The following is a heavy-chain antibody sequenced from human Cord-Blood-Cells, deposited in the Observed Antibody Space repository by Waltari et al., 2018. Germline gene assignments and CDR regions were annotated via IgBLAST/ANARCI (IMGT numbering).Heavy chain of an antibody. V-gene: IGHV4-34*01. CDR1: GGSFSGYY. J-gene: IGHJ4*02. CDR3: ARGETMGYGSGSYDY. D-gene: IGHD3-10*01. Sequence: QVQLQQWGAGLLKPSETLSLTCAVYGGSFSGYYWSWIHQPPGKGLEWIGEINHSGSTNYNPSLKSRVTISVDTSKNQFSLKLSSVTAADTAVYYCARGETMGYGSGSYDYWGQGTLVTVSS. CDR2: INHSGST.